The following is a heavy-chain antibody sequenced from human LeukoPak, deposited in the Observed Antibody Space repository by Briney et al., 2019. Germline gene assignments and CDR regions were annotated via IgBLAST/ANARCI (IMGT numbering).Heavy chain of an antibody. Sequence: GGSLRLSCAASGFTFSRYGMHWVRQAPGKGLEWVAVISYDGSNKYYVDSVKGRFTISRDNSKNTLYLQMNSLRAEDTAVYYCAKDGSDYGGNSGFDYWGQGTLVTVSS. CDR2: ISYDGSNK. CDR1: GFTFSRYG. V-gene: IGHV3-30*18. D-gene: IGHD4-23*01. J-gene: IGHJ4*02. CDR3: AKDGSDYGGNSGFDY.